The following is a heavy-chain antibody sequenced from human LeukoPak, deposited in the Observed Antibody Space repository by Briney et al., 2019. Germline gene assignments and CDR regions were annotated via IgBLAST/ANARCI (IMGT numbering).Heavy chain of an antibody. D-gene: IGHD3-10*01. CDR2: IYYSGST. J-gene: IGHJ6*03. Sequence: SETLSLTCTVSGGSISSYYWSWIRQPPGKGLEWIGYIYYSGSTNYNPSLKSRVTISVDTSKNQFSLKLSSVTAADTAVYYCARVRFGTYYYYYYMDVWGKGTTVTISS. CDR1: GGSISSYY. CDR3: ARVRFGTYYYYYYMDV. V-gene: IGHV4-59*01.